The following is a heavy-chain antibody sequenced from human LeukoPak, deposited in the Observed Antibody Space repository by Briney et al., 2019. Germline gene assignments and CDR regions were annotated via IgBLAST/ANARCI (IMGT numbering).Heavy chain of an antibody. J-gene: IGHJ6*03. CDR1: GGSISSGSYY. CDR3: ARDRLYYDILTGYLYYYYYMDV. Sequence: TLSLTCTVSGGSISSGSYYWSWIRQPAGKGLEWIGRIYTSGSTNYNPSLKSRVTISVGTSKNQFSLKLSSVTAADTAVYYCARDRLYYDILTGYLYYYYYMDVWGKGTTVTVSS. CDR2: IYTSGST. V-gene: IGHV4-61*02. D-gene: IGHD3-9*01.